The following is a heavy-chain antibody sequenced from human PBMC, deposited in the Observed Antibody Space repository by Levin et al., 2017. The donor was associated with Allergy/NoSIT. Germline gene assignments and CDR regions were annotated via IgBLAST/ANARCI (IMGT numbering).Heavy chain of an antibody. CDR3: TRDPDRGYGMDV. CDR1: GDSVFSTTAA. V-gene: IGHV6-1*01. CDR2: TYYRSKWIN. Sequence: SQTLSLTCAISGDSVFSTTAAWNWIRQSPSRGLEWLGRTYYRSKWINEYAESVKSRVSVNPDTSKNQFSLHLSSVTPDDTAVYYCTRDPDRGYGMDVWGQGTTVTVSS. D-gene: IGHD1-14*01. J-gene: IGHJ6*02.